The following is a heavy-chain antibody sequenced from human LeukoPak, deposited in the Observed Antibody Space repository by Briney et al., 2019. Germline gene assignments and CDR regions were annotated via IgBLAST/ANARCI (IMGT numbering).Heavy chain of an antibody. Sequence: SSQTLSLTCAVSGGSFSGYYWSWSRQPPAKGLEWMGEINHSGSTNNYPNPKSRGTISVETSKNQFSLKLSSVTAADTAVYYCTRQQLVPGRAFDIWGQGTMVTVSS. CDR1: GGSFSGYY. CDR2: INHSGST. D-gene: IGHD6-13*01. J-gene: IGHJ3*02. V-gene: IGHV4-34*04. CDR3: TRQQLVPGRAFDI.